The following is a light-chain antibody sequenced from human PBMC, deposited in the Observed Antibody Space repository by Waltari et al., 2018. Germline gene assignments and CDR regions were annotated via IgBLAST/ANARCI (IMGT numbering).Light chain of an antibody. CDR2: DVS. J-gene: IGLJ2*01. V-gene: IGLV2-14*03. CDR3: SSYTSSSTLV. Sequence: QSALTQPASVSGSPGQSITISCTGTSSDVGGYNYVSWYQQYPGKAPKLMIYDVSNRPSGVSNRFSGSKSGNTASLTISGLQAEDEADYYGSSYTSSSTLVFGGGTKLTVL. CDR1: SSDVGGYNY.